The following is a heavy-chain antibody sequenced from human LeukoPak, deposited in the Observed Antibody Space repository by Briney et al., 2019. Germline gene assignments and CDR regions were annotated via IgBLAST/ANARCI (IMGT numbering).Heavy chain of an antibody. CDR2: IKQDGSEK. J-gene: IGHJ3*02. CDR1: GFTFSSYW. D-gene: IGHD3-10*01. Sequence: PGGSLRLSCAASGFTFSSYWMSWVRQAPGKGLEWVANIKQDGSEKYYVDSVKGRFTISRHNSKNTLYLQMNSLRAEDTAVYYCATSPYFGAFDIWGQGTMVTVSS. V-gene: IGHV3-7*03. CDR3: ATSPYFGAFDI.